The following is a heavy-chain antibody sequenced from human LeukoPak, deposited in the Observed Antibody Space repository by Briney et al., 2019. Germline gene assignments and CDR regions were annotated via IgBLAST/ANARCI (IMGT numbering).Heavy chain of an antibody. CDR2: IYYSGST. CDR3: AAPRMYYYGSGGYQIDY. J-gene: IGHJ4*02. D-gene: IGHD3-10*01. CDR1: GGSISSDNYY. V-gene: IGHV4-39*01. Sequence: TSETLSLTCTVSGGSISSDNYYWGWIRQPPGKGLEWIGTIYYSGSTYYNPSLKSRVTISVDTSKNQFSLKLSSVTAADTAVYYCAAPRMYYYGSGGYQIDYWGQGTLVTVSS.